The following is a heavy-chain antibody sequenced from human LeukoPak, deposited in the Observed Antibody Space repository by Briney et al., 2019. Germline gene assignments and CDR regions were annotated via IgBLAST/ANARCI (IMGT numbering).Heavy chain of an antibody. D-gene: IGHD6-13*01. Sequence: PGGSLRLSCEASGFSFSDYGMHWVRQAPGKGLEWLAVISYDGRTTYYADSMKGRFTISRDNSKNTLYLQMNSLRAEDTAVYYCASTAAGPLSVYWGQGTLVTVSS. CDR1: GFSFSDYG. CDR3: ASTAAGPLSVY. V-gene: IGHV3-30*03. J-gene: IGHJ4*02. CDR2: ISYDGRTT.